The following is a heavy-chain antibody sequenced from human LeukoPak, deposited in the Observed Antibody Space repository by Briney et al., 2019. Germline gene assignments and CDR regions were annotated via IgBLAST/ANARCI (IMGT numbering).Heavy chain of an antibody. CDR2: INAGNGNT. D-gene: IGHD6-19*01. CDR3: ASRISGWTGGAFDY. V-gene: IGHV1-3*03. Sequence: ASVKVSCKASGYTFTNYAMHWVRQAPGQRLEWMGWINAGNGNTKYSQEFQGRVTITRDTSASTAYMELSSLRSEDMAVYYCASRISGWTGGAFDYWGQGTLVTVSS. CDR1: GYTFTNYA. J-gene: IGHJ4*02.